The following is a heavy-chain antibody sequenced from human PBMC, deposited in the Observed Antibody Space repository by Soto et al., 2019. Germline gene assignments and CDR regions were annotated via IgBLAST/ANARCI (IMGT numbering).Heavy chain of an antibody. V-gene: IGHV1-18*01. CDR1: GYTFTSYG. J-gene: IGHJ6*02. Sequence: QVQLVQSGAEVKKPGASVKVSCKASGYTFTSYGISWVRQAPGQGLEWMGWISAYNGNTNYAQKLQGRVTMTTDTSTSTAYMELRSLRSADTAVYYCARVPYMVRGVIVANDYYYYGMDVWGQGTTVTVSS. CDR3: ARVPYMVRGVIVANDYYYYGMDV. D-gene: IGHD3-10*01. CDR2: ISAYNGNT.